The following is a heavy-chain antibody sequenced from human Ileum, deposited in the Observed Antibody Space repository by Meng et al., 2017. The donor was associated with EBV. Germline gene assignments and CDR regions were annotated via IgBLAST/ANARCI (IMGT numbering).Heavy chain of an antibody. CDR2: MADSGIT. Sequence: QVQVQDSGRGLVNACETLSLTFAVSGGSISVISWWSWVRQSPEKGLEWIGEMADSGITHYNPSLQSRVTISADKSNNQFSLKLTSVTSADTAVYFCAKNGEKYFEYCGQGTLVTVSS. V-gene: IGHV4-4*02. J-gene: IGHJ4*02. CDR1: GGSISVISW. CDR3: AKNGEKYFEY.